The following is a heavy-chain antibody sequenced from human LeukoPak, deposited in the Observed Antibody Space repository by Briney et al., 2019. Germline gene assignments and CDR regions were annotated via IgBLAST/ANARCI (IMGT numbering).Heavy chain of an antibody. CDR1: GYTFTSYD. J-gene: IGHJ5*02. CDR3: AREYCSSTSCYSNWFDH. Sequence: ASVKVSCKASGYTFTSYDIIWGRQATGQRVEWRGWMNPNSGNTGYAQKFQGRVTMTRNTSISTAYMELSSLRSEDTAVYYCAREYCSSTSCYSNWFDHWGQGTLVTVSS. D-gene: IGHD2-2*02. CDR2: MNPNSGNT. V-gene: IGHV1-8*01.